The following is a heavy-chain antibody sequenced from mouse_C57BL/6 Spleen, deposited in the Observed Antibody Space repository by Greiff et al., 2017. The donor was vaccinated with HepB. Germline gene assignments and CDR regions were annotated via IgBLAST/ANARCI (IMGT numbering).Heavy chain of an antibody. V-gene: IGHV5-12*01. CDR1: GFTFSDYY. D-gene: IGHD2-1*01. CDR3: ARGEVYYGNYPSFDY. J-gene: IGHJ2*01. CDR2: ISNGGGST. Sequence: EVQLVESGGGLVQPGGSLKLSCAASGFTFSDYYMYWVRQTPEKRLEWVAYISNGGGSTYYPDTVKGRFTISRDNAKNTLYLQMSRLKSEDTAMYYCARGEVYYGNYPSFDYWGQGTTLTVSS.